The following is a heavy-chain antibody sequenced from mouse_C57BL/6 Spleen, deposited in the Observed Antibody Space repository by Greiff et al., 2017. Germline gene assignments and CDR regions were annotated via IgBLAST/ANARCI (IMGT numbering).Heavy chain of an antibody. V-gene: IGHV14-4*01. J-gene: IGHJ3*01. CDR2: IDPENGDT. Sequence: VQLKQSGAELVRPGASVKLSCTASGFNIKDDYMHWVKQRPEQGLEWIGWIDPENGDTEYASKFQGKATITADTSSNTAYLQLSSLTSEDTAVYYCTTRLLRAAWFAYWGQGTLVTVSA. D-gene: IGHD1-1*01. CDR3: TTRLLRAAWFAY. CDR1: GFNIKDDY.